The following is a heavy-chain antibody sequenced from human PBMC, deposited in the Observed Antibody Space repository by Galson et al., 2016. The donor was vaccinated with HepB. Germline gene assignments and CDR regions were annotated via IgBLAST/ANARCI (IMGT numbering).Heavy chain of an antibody. J-gene: IGHJ3*02. CDR2: INPSGGST. V-gene: IGHV1-46*01. CDR3: AREAAQAAFDI. D-gene: IGHD6-25*01. Sequence: SVKVSCKASGYTFTSYYMHWVRQAPGQGLEWMGIINPSGGSTSYAQKFQGRVNMTRDTSTSTVYMELSSLRSEDTAVYYCAREAAQAAFDIWGQGTMVTVSS. CDR1: GYTFTSYY.